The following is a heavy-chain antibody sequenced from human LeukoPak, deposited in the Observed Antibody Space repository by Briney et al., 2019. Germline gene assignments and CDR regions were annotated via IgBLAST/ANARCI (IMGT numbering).Heavy chain of an antibody. CDR3: ARAPYMITFGGVIVTSYFDY. V-gene: IGHV1-2*02. D-gene: IGHD3-16*02. J-gene: IGHJ4*02. Sequence: PLASVKVSCKASGYTFTGYYMHWVRQAPGQGLEWMGWINPNSGGTNYAQKFQGRVTMTRDTSISTAYMELSRLRSDDTAVYYCARAPYMITFGGVIVTSYFDYWGQGTLVTVSS. CDR1: GYTFTGYY. CDR2: INPNSGGT.